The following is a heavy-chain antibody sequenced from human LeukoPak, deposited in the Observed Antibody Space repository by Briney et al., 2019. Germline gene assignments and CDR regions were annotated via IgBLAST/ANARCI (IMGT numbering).Heavy chain of an antibody. V-gene: IGHV3-23*01. D-gene: IGHD3-10*01. CDR2: ISGSGGST. Sequence: PGGSLRLSCAASGFTFSSYAMSWVRQAPGKGLEWVSAISGSGGSTYYADSVKGRFTISRDNSKNTLYLQMNSLRAEDTAVYYCAKIMGGYYGSGRYYYYMDVWGKGTTVTISS. CDR1: GFTFSSYA. J-gene: IGHJ6*03. CDR3: AKIMGGYYGSGRYYYYMDV.